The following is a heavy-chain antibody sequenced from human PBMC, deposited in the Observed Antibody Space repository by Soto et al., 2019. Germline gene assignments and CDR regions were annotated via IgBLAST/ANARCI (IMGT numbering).Heavy chain of an antibody. CDR1: GFTFSSYA. CDR3: ASYGYYYYSSGSNSPPH. D-gene: IGHD3-22*01. J-gene: IGHJ4*02. V-gene: IGHV3-23*01. Sequence: EVQLLESGGGLVQPGGSLRLSCAASGFTFSSYAMNWVRQAPGKGLEWVSAISGSAASTHFADSVKGRFTISRDNSKNTLYPQMNSQRAEYTSVYYSASYGYYYYSSGSNSPPHWGQGPLVTVSS. CDR2: ISGSAAST.